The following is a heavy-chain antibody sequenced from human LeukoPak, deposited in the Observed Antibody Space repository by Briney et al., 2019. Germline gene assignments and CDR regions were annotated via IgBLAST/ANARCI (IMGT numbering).Heavy chain of an antibody. Sequence: SETLSLTCAVYGESFSGYYWSWIRQPPGKGLEWIGEINHSGSTNYNPSLKSRVTISVDTSKNQFSLKLTSVTAADTALYFCARAPHTSPTDYYFDFWGPGTLVTVSS. V-gene: IGHV4-34*01. J-gene: IGHJ4*02. CDR3: ARAPHTSPTDYYFDF. CDR2: INHSGST. CDR1: GESFSGYY. D-gene: IGHD1-14*01.